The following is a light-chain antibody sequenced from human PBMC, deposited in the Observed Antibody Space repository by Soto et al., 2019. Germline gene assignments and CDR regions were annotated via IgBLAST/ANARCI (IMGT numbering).Light chain of an antibody. CDR2: EVS. Sequence: VITQTPLTLSFAPGQPASISCKSSQSLLHITGETFLFWYLQKPGQSPQLLIYEVSTRVSGVPDRFSGSGSGTDFTLEISRVETDDVGIYYCMQSTQLPPTFGQGRRLEIK. CDR3: MQSTQLPPT. J-gene: IGKJ5*01. V-gene: IGKV2D-29*02. CDR1: QSLLHITGETF.